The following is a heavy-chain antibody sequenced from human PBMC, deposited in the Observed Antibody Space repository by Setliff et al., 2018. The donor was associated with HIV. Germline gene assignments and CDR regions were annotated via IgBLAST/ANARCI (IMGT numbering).Heavy chain of an antibody. CDR3: ARDSGVWAGFSSGWY. Sequence: PGESLKISCAASGFTFSSYWMHWVRQVPGKGLEWVSSISSRSSDIYYADAVKGRFTVSRDNAKNSLFLQMHSLSAEDTAIYYCARDSGVWAGFSSGWYWGQGTLVTVSS. J-gene: IGHJ4*02. CDR2: ISSRSSDI. CDR1: GFTFSSYW. V-gene: IGHV3-21*01. D-gene: IGHD6-19*01.